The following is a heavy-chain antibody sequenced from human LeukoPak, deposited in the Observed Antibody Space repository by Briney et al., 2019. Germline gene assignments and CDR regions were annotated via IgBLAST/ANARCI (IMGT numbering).Heavy chain of an antibody. J-gene: IGHJ4*02. Sequence: GGSLRLACAASGFTFSGYSMNWVRQAPGKGLEWVSSITSSSSYIYYADSVKGRFTISRDNAKNSLYLQMNSLRAEDTAVYYCASWGLGSSWFYWGQGTLVTVS. V-gene: IGHV3-21*01. D-gene: IGHD6-13*01. CDR3: ASWGLGSSWFY. CDR2: ITSSSSYI. CDR1: GFTFSGYS.